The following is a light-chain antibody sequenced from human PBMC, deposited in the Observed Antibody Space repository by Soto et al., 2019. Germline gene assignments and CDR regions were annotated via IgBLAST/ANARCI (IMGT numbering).Light chain of an antibody. V-gene: IGKV3-20*01. CDR1: QSVGRNY. J-gene: IGKJ2*01. Sequence: EIVLTQSPGTLSLSPGESATLSCRASQSVGRNYLAWFQHKPDQAPRLLIYDASNRATGVPDRFSGSGSGTDFTLTISGLQSDDFAVYYCQQYYNWPPYTFGQGTKLQIE. CDR2: DAS. CDR3: QQYYNWPPYT.